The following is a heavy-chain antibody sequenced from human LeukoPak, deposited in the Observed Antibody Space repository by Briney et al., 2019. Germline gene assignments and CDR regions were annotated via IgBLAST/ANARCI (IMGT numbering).Heavy chain of an antibody. V-gene: IGHV3-23*01. Sequence: GGSLRLSCAASGFTFSRYAMSWARQAPGKGLEWVSAISGSGGSTYYADSVKGRFTISRDNSKNTLYLQMNSLRAEDTAVYYCANGPGGAVAGTYYFDYWGQGTLVTVSS. D-gene: IGHD6-19*01. CDR2: ISGSGGST. J-gene: IGHJ4*02. CDR3: ANGPGGAVAGTYYFDY. CDR1: GFTFSRYA.